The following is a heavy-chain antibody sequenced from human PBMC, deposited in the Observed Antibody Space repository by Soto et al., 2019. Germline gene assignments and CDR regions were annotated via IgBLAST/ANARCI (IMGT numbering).Heavy chain of an antibody. Sequence: SETLSLTCAVYGGSFSDNYWSWIRQPPGKGLEWLGEINHSGGTNHNPSLKSRVTILADTSKKQFSLKLSSVTAADTAVYYCARGRGEIQGPWGQGTLVTVSS. D-gene: IGHD3-16*01. V-gene: IGHV4-34*01. CDR3: ARGRGEIQGP. CDR1: GGSFSDNY. CDR2: INHSGGT. J-gene: IGHJ5*02.